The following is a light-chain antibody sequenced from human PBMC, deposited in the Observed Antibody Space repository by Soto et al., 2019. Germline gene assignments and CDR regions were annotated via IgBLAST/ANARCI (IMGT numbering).Light chain of an antibody. CDR3: TSYTTSRTFV. V-gene: IGLV2-14*01. CDR2: EVS. CDR1: SRDVGGYKY. Sequence: QSALTQPASVSGSPGQSITISCAGTSRDVGGYKYVSWYQQYPGKVPKLMIYEVSNRPSGVSNRFSGSQSGNTASLTISGLQAEDEAEYYCTSYTTSRTFVFGTGTKVTV. J-gene: IGLJ1*01.